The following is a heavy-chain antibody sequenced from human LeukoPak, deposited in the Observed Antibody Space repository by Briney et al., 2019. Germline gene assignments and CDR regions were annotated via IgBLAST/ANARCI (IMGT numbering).Heavy chain of an antibody. CDR2: IKQDGSEK. V-gene: IGHV3-7*01. J-gene: IGHJ4*02. D-gene: IGHD5-18*01. CDR1: GFTFSRYW. Sequence: GGSLRLSCAASGFTFSRYWMSWVRQAPGKGLEWVANIKQDGSEKDYVDSVKGRFTISRDNAKNSLYLQMNSLTAEDTAVYYCARNTGYSYGYFDYWGQGTLVTVSS. CDR3: ARNTGYSYGYFDY.